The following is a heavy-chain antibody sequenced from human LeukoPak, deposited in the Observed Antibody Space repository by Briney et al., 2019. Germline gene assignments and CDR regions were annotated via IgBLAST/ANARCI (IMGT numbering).Heavy chain of an antibody. CDR2: IRSDGSDT. CDR3: AKAPVTTCSGAYCYPFDY. V-gene: IGHV3-74*01. D-gene: IGHD2-15*01. CDR1: GFTFSDTW. Sequence: GGSLRLSCAASGFTFSDTWMHWVRQAPGKGLVWVSRIRSDGSDTRYAESVKGRFTISRDNAKNSLYLQMNSLRAEDAAVYYCAKAPVTTCSGAYCYPFDYWGQGTLVTVSS. J-gene: IGHJ4*02.